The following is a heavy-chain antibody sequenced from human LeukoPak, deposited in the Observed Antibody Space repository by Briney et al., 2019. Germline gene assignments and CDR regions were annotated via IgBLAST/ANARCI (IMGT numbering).Heavy chain of an antibody. CDR3: ARTPYSGSKRDGFFDY. J-gene: IGHJ4*02. CDR2: IYTSGST. CDR1: GGSISSYY. V-gene: IGHV4-4*07. D-gene: IGHD1-26*01. Sequence: SETLSLICTVSGGSISSYYWSWIRQPAGKGLEWIGRIYTSGSTNYNPSLKSRVTMSVDTSKNQFSLKLSSVTAADTAVYYCARTPYSGSKRDGFFDYWGQGTPVTVSS.